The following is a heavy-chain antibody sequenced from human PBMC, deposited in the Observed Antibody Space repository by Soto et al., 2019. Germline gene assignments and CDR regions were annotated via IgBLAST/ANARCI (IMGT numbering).Heavy chain of an antibody. CDR2: LYYGGNT. Sequence: SETLSLTCTVSGASISTYYWTWIRQAPGKGLEWIGYLYYGGNTNYNPSLKSRVTMSVDTSKNHFYLTLTSATAADTAVYFCARGGSEGGLDVWGQGTTVTVSS. V-gene: IGHV4-59*01. CDR3: ARGGSEGGLDV. J-gene: IGHJ6*02. D-gene: IGHD3-10*01. CDR1: GASISTYY.